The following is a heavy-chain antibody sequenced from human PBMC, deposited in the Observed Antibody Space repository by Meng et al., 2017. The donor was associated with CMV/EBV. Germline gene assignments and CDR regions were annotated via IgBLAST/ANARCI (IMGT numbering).Heavy chain of an antibody. CDR1: GGSISSSSYY. D-gene: IGHD6-19*01. CDR3: ARHYSGWSYYFDH. CDR2: IYYSGST. Sequence: SETLSLTCTVSGGSISSSSYYWGWIRQPPGKGLEWIGYIYYSGSTNYNPSLKSRVTISVDTSKNQFSLKLSSVTAADTAVYYCARHYSGWSYYFDHWGQGTLVTVSS. V-gene: IGHV4-61*05. J-gene: IGHJ4*02.